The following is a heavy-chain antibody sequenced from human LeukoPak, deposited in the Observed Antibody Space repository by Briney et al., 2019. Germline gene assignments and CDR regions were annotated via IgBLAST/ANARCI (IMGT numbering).Heavy chain of an antibody. Sequence: GGSLRLSCAASGFTFSSYAMSWVRQAPGKGLEWVSAISGSGGSTYYADSVKGQFTISRDNSKNTLYLQMNSPRAEDTAVYYCAKDLGIAACLYYFDYWGQGTLVTVSS. CDR2: ISGSGGST. D-gene: IGHD6-13*01. CDR1: GFTFSSYA. CDR3: AKDLGIAACLYYFDY. V-gene: IGHV3-23*01. J-gene: IGHJ4*02.